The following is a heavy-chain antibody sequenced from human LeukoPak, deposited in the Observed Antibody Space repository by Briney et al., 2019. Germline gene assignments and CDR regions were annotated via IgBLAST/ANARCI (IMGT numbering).Heavy chain of an antibody. CDR1: GLTFSSYA. Sequence: PGGSLRSSCPAPGLTFSSYAMSWVRQAPGKGLDWVSPFSGGGGSTYYADSVKGRFTISRDNSKNTLYLQMNSLRAEDTAVYYCAKDPRGYSGYDSNWFDPWGQGTLVTVSS. V-gene: IGHV3-23*01. CDR3: AKDPRGYSGYDSNWFDP. CDR2: FSGGGGST. D-gene: IGHD5-12*01. J-gene: IGHJ5*02.